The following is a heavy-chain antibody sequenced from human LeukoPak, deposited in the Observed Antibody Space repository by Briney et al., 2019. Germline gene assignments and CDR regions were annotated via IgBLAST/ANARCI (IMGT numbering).Heavy chain of an antibody. Sequence: GGSLRLSCLVSGVSLSSYGMHWVGQAPGKGLEWLAWLPYDGSYNLTAASLKGRFAISKDISTNTLYLDMDSLTAEDTAVYYCAAAGLGVAHWIDSWGQGTLVTVSS. CDR2: LPYDGSYN. V-gene: IGHV3-30*02. J-gene: IGHJ5*01. D-gene: IGHD2-15*01. CDR3: AAAGLGVAHWIDS. CDR1: GVSLSSYG.